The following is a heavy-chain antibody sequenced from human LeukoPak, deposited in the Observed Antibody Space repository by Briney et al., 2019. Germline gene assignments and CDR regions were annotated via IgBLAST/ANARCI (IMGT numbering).Heavy chain of an antibody. CDR2: IYCSGRT. V-gene: IGHV4-59*01. Sequence: PSESLSVTCVVPGDSISSYYWTWIRHTPGKELEWSGYIYCSGRTYYNTSLESRVTISVDTSKSQFSLKLTSVTAADTAVYYCARTYDSSGYSAFHIWGQGTMVTVSS. D-gene: IGHD3-22*01. CDR1: GDSISSYY. CDR3: ARTYDSSGYSAFHI. J-gene: IGHJ3*02.